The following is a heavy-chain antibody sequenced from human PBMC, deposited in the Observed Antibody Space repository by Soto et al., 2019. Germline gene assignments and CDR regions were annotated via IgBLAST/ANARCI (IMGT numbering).Heavy chain of an antibody. D-gene: IGHD6-13*01. Sequence: SETMSLTCTVSGGTINSPDYYWTWIRQSPGKGLEWIGYLYFNGGTQYNPSLRTPVSMSLDTSKKHFSLKMRSVTAADTAVYYCARGISKYSSWYEPHTWFDVWGPGVLVTVSS. J-gene: IGHJ5*02. CDR2: LYFNGGT. CDR1: GGTINSPDYY. V-gene: IGHV4-30-4*01. CDR3: ARGISKYSSWYEPHTWFDV.